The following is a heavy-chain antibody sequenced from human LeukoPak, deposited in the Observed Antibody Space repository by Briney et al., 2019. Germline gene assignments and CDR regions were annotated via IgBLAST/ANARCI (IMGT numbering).Heavy chain of an antibody. J-gene: IGHJ4*02. CDR1: GYTFTTYN. CDR2: ISGYNGNT. D-gene: IGHD4/OR15-4a*01. V-gene: IGHV1-18*01. Sequence: GASVKVSCKASGYTFTTYNINWVRQAPGQGLEWMGWISGYNGNTNYAQKLQGRVTMTRDTSISTAYMELSSLRSDDTAVYYCARPLYGAASVALNPNSLDYWGQGTLVTVSS. CDR3: ARPLYGAASVALNPNSLDY.